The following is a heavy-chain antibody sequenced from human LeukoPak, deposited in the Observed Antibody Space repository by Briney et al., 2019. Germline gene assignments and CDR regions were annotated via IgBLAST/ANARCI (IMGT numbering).Heavy chain of an antibody. V-gene: IGHV3-30-3*01. CDR3: ARDRLFYFHSPDYRAGYFYAMDV. D-gene: IGHD3-22*01. Sequence: GGSLRLSCSASGFTFNTYPMHWVRQSPGKGLEWVAVTSHDESYKFYAESVKGRFTISRDNSNNTLYLQMNTLRPEDTSIYYCARDRLFYFHSPDYRAGYFYAMDVWGQGTTVTVSS. J-gene: IGHJ6*02. CDR2: TSHDESYK. CDR1: GFTFNTYP.